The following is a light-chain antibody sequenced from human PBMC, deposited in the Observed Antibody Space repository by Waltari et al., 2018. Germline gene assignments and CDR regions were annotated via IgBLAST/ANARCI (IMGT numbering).Light chain of an antibody. V-gene: IGLV1-51*01. CDR3: GTFDSSLSGGV. CDR1: SATIDNTN. Sequence: QSVLTQPPSMSAAPGQKVTISCSGSSATIDNTNVSWYQQVPGTAPKLLIYENDKRPSGIPDRFSGSKSGTSATLAITGLQTGDEADYYCGTFDSSLSGGVFGGGTKLTVL. CDR2: END. J-gene: IGLJ2*01.